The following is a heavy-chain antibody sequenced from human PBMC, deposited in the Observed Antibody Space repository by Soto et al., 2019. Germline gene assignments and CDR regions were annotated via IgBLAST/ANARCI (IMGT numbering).Heavy chain of an antibody. CDR3: ARSPAGHSLATFDF. CDR2: IYPGDSEI. Sequence: GESLKISCHASGYRFTTYWIAWVRQTPGRGLEWMGIIYPGDSEIKYSPSFDGQVTFSVDKSTSTAYLQWVGLKTSDTGMYFCARSPAGHSLATFDFWGKGSLLSVSS. D-gene: IGHD5-12*01. CDR1: GYRFTTYW. J-gene: IGHJ4*02. V-gene: IGHV5-51*01.